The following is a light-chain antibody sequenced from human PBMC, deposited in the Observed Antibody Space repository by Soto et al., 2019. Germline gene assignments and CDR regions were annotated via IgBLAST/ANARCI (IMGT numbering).Light chain of an antibody. V-gene: IGKV3-20*01. CDR3: HQYASSSYT. CDR2: GAS. CDR1: QSVSSSY. Sequence: EIVLTQSPGTLSLSPGERATLSCRSSQSVSSSYLAWYQQKPGQAARLLIYGASSRATSIPDRFSGSGPGTGFTLTVTTLEPEDFAIYYCHQYASSSYTIGQGTKLEIK. J-gene: IGKJ2*01.